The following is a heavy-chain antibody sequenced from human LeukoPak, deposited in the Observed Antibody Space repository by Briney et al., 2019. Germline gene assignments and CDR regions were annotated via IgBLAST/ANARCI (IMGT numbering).Heavy chain of an antibody. J-gene: IGHJ5*02. D-gene: IGHD3-22*01. CDR3: ARVAYDSSGYYVPWFDP. Sequence: SWVRQPPGKGLEWIGYIYYSGSTYYNPSLKSRVTISVDTSKNQFSLKLSSVTAADTAVYYCARVAYDSSGYYVPWFDPWGQGTLVTVSS. CDR2: IYYSGST. V-gene: IGHV4-30-4*08.